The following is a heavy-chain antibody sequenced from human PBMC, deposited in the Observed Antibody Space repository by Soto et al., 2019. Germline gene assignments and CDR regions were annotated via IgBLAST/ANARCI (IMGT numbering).Heavy chain of an antibody. Sequence: ASVKVSCKASGYIFSSYYIHWVRQAPGQGLEWMGWINPFDGSRMFAQSFQGRVTMTRDASTSTVYMEVSSLRSEDTAVYYCSRVDPGETSPFDHWGQELWSPSPQ. CDR1: GYIFSSYY. CDR2: INPFDGSR. V-gene: IGHV1-46*03. D-gene: IGHD3-10*01. CDR3: SRVDPGETSPFDH. J-gene: IGHJ4*01.